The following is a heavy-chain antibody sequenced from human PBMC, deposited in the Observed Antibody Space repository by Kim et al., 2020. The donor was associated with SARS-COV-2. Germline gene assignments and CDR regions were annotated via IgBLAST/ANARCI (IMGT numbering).Heavy chain of an antibody. CDR3: AKVVVMDGYNYNYYYGMDV. CDR1: GFTFDTYA. CDR2: ITEDGVNK. V-gene: IGHV3-23*01. D-gene: IGHD3-22*01. Sequence: GGSLRLSCVASGFTFDTYAIRWVRQAPGKGLEWVSVITEDGVNKIYADSVTGRLTISRDNSKNTLYLQMNSLRDEDTALYYCAKVVVMDGYNYNYYYGMDVWGQGNAVTVPS. J-gene: IGHJ6*02.